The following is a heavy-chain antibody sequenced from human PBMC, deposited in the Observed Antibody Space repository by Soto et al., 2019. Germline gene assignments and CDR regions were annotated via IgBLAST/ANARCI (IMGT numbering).Heavy chain of an antibody. J-gene: IGHJ4*02. CDR2: INWNSGGI. CDR1: GFTFDDFA. D-gene: IGHD3-10*01. V-gene: IGHV3-9*01. Sequence: GGSLRLSCAASGFTFDDFALHWVRQAPGKGLEWVSSINWNSGGIDYADSVKGRFTISRDNGKNSLYLQMNSLRAEDTALYYCAKIKNPRTLLFMVRGPFDYWGQGTLVTVSS. CDR3: AKIKNPRTLLFMVRGPFDY.